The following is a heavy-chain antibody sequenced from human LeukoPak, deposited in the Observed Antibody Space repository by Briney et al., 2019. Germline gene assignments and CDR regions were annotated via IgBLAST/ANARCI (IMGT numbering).Heavy chain of an antibody. Sequence: GGSLRLSCAASGFTFSSYGMHWVRQAPGKGLEWVAVLSSGGHVNYYADSVKGRFTISRDNSKNTLYLQMNSLRAEDTAVYYCAKDPLYDFWSGYHNWFDPWGQGTLVTVSS. CDR1: GFTFSSYG. D-gene: IGHD3-3*01. CDR2: LSSGGHVN. CDR3: AKDPLYDFWSGYHNWFDP. V-gene: IGHV3-30*18. J-gene: IGHJ5*02.